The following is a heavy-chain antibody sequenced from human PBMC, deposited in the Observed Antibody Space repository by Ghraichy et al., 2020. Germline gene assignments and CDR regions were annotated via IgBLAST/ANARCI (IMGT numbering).Heavy chain of an antibody. CDR3: ARKRYCSGGSCRLYNWFDP. V-gene: IGHV4-39*01. D-gene: IGHD2-15*01. J-gene: IGHJ5*02. Sequence: SQTLSLTCTVSGGSISSSSYYWGWIRQPPGKGLEWIGSIYYSGSTYYNPSLKSRVTISVDTSKNQFSLKLSSVTAADTAVYYCARKRYCSGGSCRLYNWFDPWGQGTLVTVSS. CDR2: IYYSGST. CDR1: GGSISSSSYY.